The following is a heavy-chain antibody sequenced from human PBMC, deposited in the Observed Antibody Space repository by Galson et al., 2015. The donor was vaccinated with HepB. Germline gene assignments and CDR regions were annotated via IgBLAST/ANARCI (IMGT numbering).Heavy chain of an antibody. J-gene: IGHJ4*02. Sequence: QSGAEVKKPGESLRISCKGSGYSFTSYWISWVRQMPGKGLEWMGRIDPSDSYTNYSPSFQGHVTISADKSISTAYLQWSSLKASDTAMYYCARLPLRYFDWLPSYNFDYWGQGTLVTVSS. V-gene: IGHV5-10-1*01. CDR1: GYSFTSYW. CDR3: ARLPLRYFDWLPSYNFDY. CDR2: IDPSDSYT. D-gene: IGHD3-9*01.